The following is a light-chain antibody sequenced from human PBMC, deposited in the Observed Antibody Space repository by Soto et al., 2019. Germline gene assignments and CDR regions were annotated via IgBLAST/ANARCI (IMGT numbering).Light chain of an antibody. J-gene: IGKJ1*01. Sequence: DIQMTQSPSSLSASVGDRVTITCRASQGISNYLAWYQQKPGKVPKLLIYSASTLHSGVPSRFSGSGSGTDFTLTITSLQPEDVATYYCQKYDSARTLGQGTKVDIK. CDR1: QGISNY. V-gene: IGKV1-27*01. CDR2: SAS. CDR3: QKYDSART.